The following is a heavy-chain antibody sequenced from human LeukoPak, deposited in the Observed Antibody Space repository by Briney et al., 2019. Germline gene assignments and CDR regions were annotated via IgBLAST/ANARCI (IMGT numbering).Heavy chain of an antibody. J-gene: IGHJ4*02. CDR2: ISGSGSIL. V-gene: IGHV3-21*06. CDR1: GFTFSSYA. Sequence: TGGSLRLSCAASGFTFSSYAMSWVRQAPGKGLEWVSAISGSGSILHYADSVEGRFTISRDNAKNSLYLQMSSLRVEDTAVYYCTRRPYSTSWYYFDYWGQGTLVTVSS. D-gene: IGHD6-13*01. CDR3: TRRPYSTSWYYFDY.